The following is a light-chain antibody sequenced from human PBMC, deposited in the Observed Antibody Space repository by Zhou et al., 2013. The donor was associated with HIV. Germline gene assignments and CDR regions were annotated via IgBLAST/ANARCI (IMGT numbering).Light chain of an antibody. Sequence: EIVMTQSPATLSVSPGGTATLSCRASQSVDNNLAWYQQKPGQAPSLLIYDTSTRATGIPDRFSGSGSGTDFTLTISRLEPEDFAVYYCQQSGSTALTFGGGTKVEIK. CDR1: QSVDNN. CDR2: DTS. V-gene: IGKV3D-15*01. CDR3: QQSGSTALT. J-gene: IGKJ4*01.